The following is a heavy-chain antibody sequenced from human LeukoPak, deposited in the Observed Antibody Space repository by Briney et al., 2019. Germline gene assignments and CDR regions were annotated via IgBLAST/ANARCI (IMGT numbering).Heavy chain of an antibody. V-gene: IGHV1-8*01. CDR1: GYTFTSYD. CDR2: MNPNSGNT. J-gene: IGHJ5*02. CDR3: AREEYSSSPFDP. Sequence: ASVKVSCKASGYTFTSYDINWVRQATGQGLEWMGWMNPNSGNTGYAQKFRGRVTMTRNTSISTAYMELSSLRSEDTAVYYCAREEYSSSPFDPWGQGILVTVSS. D-gene: IGHD6-13*01.